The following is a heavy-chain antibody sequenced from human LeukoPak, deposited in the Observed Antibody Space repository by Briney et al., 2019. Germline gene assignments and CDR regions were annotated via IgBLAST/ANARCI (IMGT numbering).Heavy chain of an antibody. CDR2: ISSSGNSR. CDR3: AKGRVVPAV. CDR1: GFILSNYR. J-gene: IGHJ6*04. V-gene: IGHV3-48*04. D-gene: IGHD2-2*01. Sequence: GGSLRLSCAASGFILSNYRMNWVRQAPGKGLEWVSYISSSGNSREYADSVKGRFTISRDNARDSLHLQMNSLRVEDTAVYYCAKGRVVPAVWGKGTTVTVSS.